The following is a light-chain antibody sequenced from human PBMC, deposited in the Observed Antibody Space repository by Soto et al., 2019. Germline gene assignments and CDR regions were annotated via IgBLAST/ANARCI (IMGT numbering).Light chain of an antibody. CDR2: DTT. CDR1: TGTVTSGHY. V-gene: IGLV7-46*01. CDR3: LLSYSDTRV. J-gene: IGLJ2*01. Sequence: QAVVTQEPSLTVSPGGTVTLTGGSSTGTVTSGHYPYWFQQKPGQAPRTLIYDTTNKHSWTPARFSGSLLGGKAALTLSGAQPEDEAEYYCLLSYSDTRVFGGGTKLTVL.